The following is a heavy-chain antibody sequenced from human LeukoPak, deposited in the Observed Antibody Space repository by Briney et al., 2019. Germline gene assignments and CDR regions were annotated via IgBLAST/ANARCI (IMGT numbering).Heavy chain of an antibody. D-gene: IGHD1-26*01. CDR2: IYYSGST. V-gene: IGHV4-59*01. CDR3: VRGETKFSNFDY. Sequence: PSETLSLTCTVSGGSISSYYWSWIRQPPGKGLEWIGYIYYSGSTNYNPSLKSRFTISVDTSKNQFSLKLSSVTAADTPCYNGVRGETKFSNFDYWGQETLVTVSS. J-gene: IGHJ4*02. CDR1: GGSISSYY.